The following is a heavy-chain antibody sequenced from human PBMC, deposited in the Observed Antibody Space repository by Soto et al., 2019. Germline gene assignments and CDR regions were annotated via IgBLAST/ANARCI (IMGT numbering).Heavy chain of an antibody. Sequence: EVQLLESGGGLVQPGGSLRLSCAASGFTFSTYTMNWVRQAPGKGLEWVSGIYGSGSSTYYADSVKGRFTISRDNSMITPYLQMNSLRAEDTAIYYCAKDARPDGYWDFDYWGQGTLVTVSS. V-gene: IGHV3-23*01. D-gene: IGHD5-12*01. CDR3: AKDARPDGYWDFDY. CDR1: GFTFSTYT. CDR2: IYGSGSST. J-gene: IGHJ4*02.